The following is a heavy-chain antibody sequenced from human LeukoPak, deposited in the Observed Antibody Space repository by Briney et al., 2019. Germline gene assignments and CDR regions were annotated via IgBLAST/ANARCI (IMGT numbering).Heavy chain of an antibody. CDR3: ARDPLGAARSNFADY. D-gene: IGHD6-6*01. J-gene: IGHJ4*02. Sequence: GASVKVSCKASGYTFTSYGISWVRQAPGQGLEWMGWISAYNGNTNYAQKLQGRVTMTTDTSTSTAYMELRSLRFDDTAVYYCARDPLGAARSNFADYWGQGALVTASS. CDR1: GYTFTSYG. V-gene: IGHV1-18*01. CDR2: ISAYNGNT.